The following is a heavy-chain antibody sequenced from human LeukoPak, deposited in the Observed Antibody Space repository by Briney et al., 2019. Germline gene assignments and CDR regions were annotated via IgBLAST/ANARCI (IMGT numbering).Heavy chain of an antibody. CDR1: GFTFSSYW. J-gene: IGHJ6*03. V-gene: IGHV3-74*01. CDR3: TRAGSAYYYYMDV. CDR2: INSDGSTT. D-gene: IGHD3-10*01. Sequence: GGSLRLSCAASGFTFSSYWMHWVRQAPGKGLVWVSRINSDGSTTNYADSVKGRFTISRDNAKNTLYLQMNSLRAEDTAVYYCTRAGSAYYYYMDVWGKGTTVTVSS.